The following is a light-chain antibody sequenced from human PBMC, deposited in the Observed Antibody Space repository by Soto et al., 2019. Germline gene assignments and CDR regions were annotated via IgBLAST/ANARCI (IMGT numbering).Light chain of an antibody. J-gene: IGKJ5*01. CDR3: RQRIK. Sequence: FTLPAPSLYLSRGEPPILSCSASQFLSSYLARDQPLPGQPPSPLTYDTGNRATGIPGRFSGSRSGTDFTLAINDLEAEDCEVYFCRQRIKFGQGTRLEIK. CDR2: DTG. CDR1: QFLSSY. V-gene: IGKV3-11*01.